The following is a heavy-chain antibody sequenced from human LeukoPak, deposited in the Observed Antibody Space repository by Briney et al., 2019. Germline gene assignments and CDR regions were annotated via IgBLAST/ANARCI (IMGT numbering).Heavy chain of an antibody. CDR2: ISSSSSYI. V-gene: IGHV3-21*01. D-gene: IGHD3-10*01. CDR3: VRDRGWFAMDY. J-gene: IGHJ4*02. Sequence: PGGSLRLSCAASGFTFSSYSMNWVRQAPGKGLEWVSSISSSSSYIYYADSVKGRFTISRDNSKHSLYLQMNSLSAEDTAVYYCVRDRGWFAMDYWGQGALVTVSS. CDR1: GFTFSSYS.